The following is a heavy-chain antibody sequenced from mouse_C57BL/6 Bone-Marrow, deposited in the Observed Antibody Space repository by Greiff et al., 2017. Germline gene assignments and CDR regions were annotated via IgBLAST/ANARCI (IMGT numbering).Heavy chain of an antibody. D-gene: IGHD1-1*01. CDR3: AKTGYYGCSYGYWYFDV. CDR2: IWRGGST. V-gene: IGHV2-5*01. J-gene: IGHJ1*03. Sequence: QVQLQQSGPGLVQPSQSLSITCTVSGFSLTSYGVHWVRQSPGKGLEWLGVIWRGGSTDYNAAFMPRLSITKDNSKSQVFFKMNSLQADDTAIYDCAKTGYYGCSYGYWYFDVWGTGTTVTVSS. CDR1: GFSLTSYG.